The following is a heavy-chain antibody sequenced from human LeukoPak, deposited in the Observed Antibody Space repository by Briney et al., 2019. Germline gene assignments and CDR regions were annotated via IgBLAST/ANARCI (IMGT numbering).Heavy chain of an antibody. V-gene: IGHV3-48*03. J-gene: IGHJ4*02. CDR2: ISSSGSTI. D-gene: IGHD5-24*01. CDR3: ARRDRDGYPGY. Sequence: GGSLRLSCAASGFTFSSYEMNWVRQAPGKGLEWVSYISSSGSTIYYADSVKGRFTISRDNAKNSLYLQMNSLRAEDTAVYYCARRDRDGYPGYWGQGTLVTVSS. CDR1: GFTFSSYE.